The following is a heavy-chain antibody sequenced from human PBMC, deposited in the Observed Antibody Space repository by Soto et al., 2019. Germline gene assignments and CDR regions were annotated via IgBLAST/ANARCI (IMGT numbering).Heavy chain of an antibody. CDR1: GGGLGSSS. Sequence: CEECGGGLGSSSISWVQQATGQGLEWMGGIIPIFGTANYAQKFQGRVTMTADKSTSTAYMELSSLRSEDTAVYYCARHPGDSGTAVWGQRTTVPGS. D-gene: IGHD3-10*01. V-gene: IGHV1-69*06. CDR3: ARHPGDSGTAV. CDR2: IIPIFGTA. J-gene: IGHJ6*02.